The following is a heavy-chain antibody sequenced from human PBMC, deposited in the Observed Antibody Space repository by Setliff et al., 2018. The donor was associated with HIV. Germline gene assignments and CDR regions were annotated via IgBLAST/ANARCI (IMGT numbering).Heavy chain of an antibody. D-gene: IGHD6-19*01. CDR2: MYSDEKGVIS. CDR1: GGSIDNYY. CDR3: ARDRGTGWYGYFQH. Sequence: PSETLSLTCNVSGGSIDNYYYTWVRQPPGKGPEWIGNMYSDEKGVISNKNPSLKSRVVMYLDRTKNEFSLNLMSATTADTAIYYCARDRGTGWYGYFQHWGQGSPVTVS. V-gene: IGHV4-59*01. J-gene: IGHJ1*01.